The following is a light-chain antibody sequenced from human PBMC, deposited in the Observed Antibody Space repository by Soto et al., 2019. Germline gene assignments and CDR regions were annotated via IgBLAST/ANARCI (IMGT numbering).Light chain of an antibody. Sequence: DIQMTQSPSYLSASAGDRVTSTCRASQSISRYLNWYQQKPGKTPKLLIYATSNLQSGVPSRFSGSGSGTDFTLTISTLQPEDFATYYCQQSYNTPRTFGQGTMVDIK. CDR3: QQSYNTPRT. J-gene: IGKJ1*01. CDR2: ATS. V-gene: IGKV1-39*01. CDR1: QSISRY.